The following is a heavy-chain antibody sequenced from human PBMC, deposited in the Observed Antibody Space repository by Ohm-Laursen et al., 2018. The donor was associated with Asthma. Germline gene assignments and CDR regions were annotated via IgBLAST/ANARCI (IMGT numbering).Heavy chain of an antibody. CDR3: ARNCWVTARKYNWFDP. CDR1: GDSISSGNNY. D-gene: IGHD2-21*02. J-gene: IGHJ5*02. V-gene: IGHV4-39*07. CDR2: INHSGST. Sequence: GTLSLTCTVSGDSISSGNNYWSWIRQPPGKGLEWVGEINHSGSTNYNPSLKSRVTISVDTSKNQFSLKLSSVTAADTAVYYCARNCWVTARKYNWFDPWGQGTLVTVSS.